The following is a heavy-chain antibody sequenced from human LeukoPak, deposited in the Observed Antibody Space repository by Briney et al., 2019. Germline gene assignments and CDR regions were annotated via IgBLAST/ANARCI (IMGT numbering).Heavy chain of an antibody. V-gene: IGHV1-18*01. Sequence: ASVKVSCKASGYTFTSYGISWVRQAPGQGLEWMGWISAYNGNTNYAQKLQGRVTMTTDTSTSTAYMELRSLRSDDTAVYYCARDQDIVVVPAAIRGGWFDPWGQGTLATVSS. J-gene: IGHJ5*02. CDR1: GYTFTSYG. D-gene: IGHD2-2*02. CDR2: ISAYNGNT. CDR3: ARDQDIVVVPAAIRGGWFDP.